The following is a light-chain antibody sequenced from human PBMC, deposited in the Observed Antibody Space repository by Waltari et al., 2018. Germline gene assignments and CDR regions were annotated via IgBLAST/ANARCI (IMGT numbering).Light chain of an antibody. CDR2: EVS. Sequence: QSALTQPPSVSWSPGQSVTLSCTGTRSALGGYTRVSWYQQPPGTAPKLIIYEVSDRPSGVPDRFSGSKSDNTASLTISGLQAEDEADYYCSSYTSSSTLVFGGGTKLTVL. V-gene: IGLV2-18*02. CDR1: RSALGGYTR. CDR3: SSYTSSSTLV. J-gene: IGLJ2*01.